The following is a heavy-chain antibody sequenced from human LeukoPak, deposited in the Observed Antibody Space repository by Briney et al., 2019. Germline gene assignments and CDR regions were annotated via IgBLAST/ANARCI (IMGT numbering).Heavy chain of an antibody. CDR3: AASSWYVPFDY. V-gene: IGHV3-53*01. CDR2: IYSSGRK. Sequence: GGSLRLSRAGSGFTSSSNYMRWDGQAQGKGREGGTVIYSSGRKYHADSVKGPFTISRDNSKNTVFLQISSLRAKATAVYYCAASSWYVPFDYWGQGTLVTVSS. CDR1: GFTSSSNY. D-gene: IGHD6-13*01. J-gene: IGHJ4*02.